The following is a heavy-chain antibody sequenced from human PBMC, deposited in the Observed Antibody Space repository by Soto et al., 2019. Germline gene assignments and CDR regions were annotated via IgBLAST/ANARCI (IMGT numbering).Heavy chain of an antibody. D-gene: IGHD4-17*01. V-gene: IGHV3-9*01. J-gene: IGHJ4*02. CDR3: AKDTAGSWGDYVSYFDY. Sequence: SLRLSCAASGFTFDDYAMHWVRQAPGKGLEWVSGISWNSGSIGYADSVKGRFTISRDNAKNSLYLQMNSLRAEDTALYYCAKDTAGSWGDYVSYFDYWGQGTLVTVSS. CDR2: ISWNSGSI. CDR1: GFTFDDYA.